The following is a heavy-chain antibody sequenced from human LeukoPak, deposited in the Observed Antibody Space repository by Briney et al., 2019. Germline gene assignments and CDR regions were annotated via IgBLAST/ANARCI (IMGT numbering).Heavy chain of an antibody. CDR2: IYTSGST. V-gene: IGHV4-4*07. J-gene: IGHJ6*03. CDR3: ARDHRRGYSYGYGYYYYYMDV. CDR1: GGSISSYY. D-gene: IGHD5-18*01. Sequence: SETLSLTCTVSGGSISSYYWSWIRQPAGKGLEWIGRIYTSGSTNYNPSLKSRVTMSVDTSKNQFSLKLSSVTAADTAVYYCARDHRRGYSYGYGYYYYYMDVWSKGTTVTVSS.